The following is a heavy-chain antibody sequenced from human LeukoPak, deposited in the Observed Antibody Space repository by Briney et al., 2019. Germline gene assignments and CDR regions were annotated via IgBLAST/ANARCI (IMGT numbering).Heavy chain of an antibody. CDR2: ISWNSGSI. Sequence: HPGRSLRLSCAASGFTFDDYAMHWVRHVPGKGLEWVSGISWNSGSIGYADSVKGRFTISRDNAKNSLYLQMNSLRAEDTALYYCAKGKFHLRPGDAFDIWGQGTMVTVSS. D-gene: IGHD5/OR15-5a*01. J-gene: IGHJ3*02. V-gene: IGHV3-9*01. CDR3: AKGKFHLRPGDAFDI. CDR1: GFTFDDYA.